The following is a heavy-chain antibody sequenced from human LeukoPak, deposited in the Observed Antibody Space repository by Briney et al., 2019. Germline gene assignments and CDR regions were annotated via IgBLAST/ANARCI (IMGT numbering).Heavy chain of an antibody. J-gene: IGHJ5*02. CDR1: GYTFTNYA. Sequence: ASVKVSCKASGYTFTNYAMNWVRQAPGQGLEWMGWINTNTGNPTYAQGFTGRFVFSLDTSVSTAYLQISSLKAEDTAVYYCARVLSTRQLGSNNWFDPWGQGTLVTVSS. CDR2: INTNTGNP. CDR3: ARVLSTRQLGSNNWFDP. V-gene: IGHV7-4-1*02. D-gene: IGHD6-13*01.